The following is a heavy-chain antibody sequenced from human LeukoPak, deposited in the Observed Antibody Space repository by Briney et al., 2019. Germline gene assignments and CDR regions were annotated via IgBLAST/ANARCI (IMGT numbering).Heavy chain of an antibody. CDR1: GFTFSSYA. CDR2: ISYDGSNK. Sequence: GGSLRLSCAASGFTFSSYAMAWVRQAPGKGLEWVAIISYDGSNKNYADSVKGRFTISRDNSKNTLFLQMHSLRAEDTAVYYCATVAAMYNYGNKPLDYWGQGTLVTVSS. J-gene: IGHJ4*02. D-gene: IGHD5-18*01. CDR3: ATVAAMYNYGNKPLDY. V-gene: IGHV3-30-3*01.